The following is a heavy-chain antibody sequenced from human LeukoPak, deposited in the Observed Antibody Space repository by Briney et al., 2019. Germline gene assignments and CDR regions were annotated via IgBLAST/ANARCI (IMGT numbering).Heavy chain of an antibody. V-gene: IGHV4-59*08. Sequence: SETLSLTCTASGGSISSYYWSWIRQPPGKGLEWIGYIYYSGRTNYNPSLKSRVTISVDTSKNQFSLKLSSVTAADTAVYHCARRDAHYYDSSGYYSYFEYWGQGTLVTVSS. CDR1: GGSISSYY. D-gene: IGHD3-22*01. CDR2: IYYSGRT. J-gene: IGHJ4*02. CDR3: ARRDAHYYDSSGYYSYFEY.